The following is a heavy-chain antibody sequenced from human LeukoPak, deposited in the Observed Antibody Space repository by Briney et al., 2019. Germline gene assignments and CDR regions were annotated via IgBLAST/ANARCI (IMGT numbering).Heavy chain of an antibody. V-gene: IGHV5-51*01. CDR3: AGVGGSTVEGAFDI. D-gene: IGHD3-16*01. J-gene: IGHJ3*02. Sequence: GGSLKISCKGSVYSFTSYWIGWVRQMPGKGLEWIGIVYPGDSDTRYSPCFQGQVTISADKSISTAYLQWSSLKASDTAMYYCAGVGGSTVEGAFDIWGQGTMVTVSS. CDR1: VYSFTSYW. CDR2: VYPGDSDT.